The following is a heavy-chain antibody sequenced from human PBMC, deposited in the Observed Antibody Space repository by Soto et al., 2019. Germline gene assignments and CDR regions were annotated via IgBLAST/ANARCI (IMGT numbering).Heavy chain of an antibody. CDR3: ARQRTVYFARPGDWLDP. V-gene: IGHV4-30-4*01. CDR1: GASISSAEYF. Sequence: QVQLQESGPGLVKPSQTLSLTCTVSGASISSAEYFWSWILQPPGQGLECIGYIYYSGNIFYNPSLESRVTISVDTSKNQFSLKLTSVTAADTAVYYCARQRTVYFARPGDWLDPWGQGTLVTVSS. CDR2: IYYSGNI. J-gene: IGHJ5*02. D-gene: IGHD3-9*01.